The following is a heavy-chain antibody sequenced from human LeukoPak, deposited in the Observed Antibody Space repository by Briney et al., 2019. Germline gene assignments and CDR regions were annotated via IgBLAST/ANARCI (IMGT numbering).Heavy chain of an antibody. Sequence: GGSLRLSCAASGFTFSSYEMNWVRQAPGKGVEWVSYISSSGGTIYYADSVKRRFTIPRDNAKNSLYLQMNSLRAEDTSVYYCARDTNGDGWFDPWGQGTLVTVSS. J-gene: IGHJ5*02. D-gene: IGHD4-17*01. V-gene: IGHV3-48*03. CDR1: GFTFSSYE. CDR2: ISSSGGTI. CDR3: ARDTNGDGWFDP.